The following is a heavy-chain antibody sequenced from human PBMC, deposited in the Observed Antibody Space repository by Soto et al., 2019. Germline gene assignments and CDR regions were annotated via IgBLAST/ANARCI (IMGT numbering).Heavy chain of an antibody. CDR2: MYPGDSRT. D-gene: IGHD3-10*01. V-gene: IGHV5-51*01. CDR3: VGQMPGEYGMDV. Sequence: EVQLVQSGAEVKKPGESLKISCKASGYDFSAHWIGWVRQMPGKGPEWMGIMYPGDSRTRYSPSFQGQVSMSADTSISTAYLQWSSSKASDSATYYCVGQMPGEYGMDVWGPGTTVIVS. CDR1: GYDFSAHW. J-gene: IGHJ6*02.